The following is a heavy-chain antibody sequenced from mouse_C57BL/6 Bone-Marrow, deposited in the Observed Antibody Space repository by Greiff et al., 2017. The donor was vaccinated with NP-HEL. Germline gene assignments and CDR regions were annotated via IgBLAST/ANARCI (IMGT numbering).Heavy chain of an antibody. Sequence: VQLQQPGAELVMPGASVKLSCKASGYTFTSYWMHWVKQRPGQGLEWIGEIDPSDSYTNYNQKFKGKSTLTVDKSSSTAYMQLSSLTSEDSAVYYCAREVRSYYFDYWGQGTTLTVSS. D-gene: IGHD2-14*01. V-gene: IGHV1-69*01. CDR3: AREVRSYYFDY. J-gene: IGHJ2*01. CDR2: IDPSDSYT. CDR1: GYTFTSYW.